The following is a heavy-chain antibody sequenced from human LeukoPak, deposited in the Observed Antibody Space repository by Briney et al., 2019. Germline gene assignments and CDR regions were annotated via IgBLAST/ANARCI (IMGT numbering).Heavy chain of an antibody. J-gene: IGHJ4*02. CDR1: GFTFSSYW. Sequence: GGSLRLSCAASGFTFSSYWMSWVRQAPGKGLEWVANIKQGGSEKYYVDSAKGRFTISRDNAKNSLYLQMNSLRAEDTAVYYCARDIPPYYDSSGYYYVPPARGQGTLVTVSS. D-gene: IGHD3-22*01. CDR2: IKQGGSEK. V-gene: IGHV3-7*01. CDR3: ARDIPPYYDSSGYYYVPPA.